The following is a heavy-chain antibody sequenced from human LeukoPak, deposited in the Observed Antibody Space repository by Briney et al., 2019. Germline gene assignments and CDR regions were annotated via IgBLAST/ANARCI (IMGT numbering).Heavy chain of an antibody. CDR1: GYTLTELS. Sequence: ASVKVSCKVSGYTLTELSMHWVRQAPGKGLEWMGGFDPEDGETIYAQKFQGRVTMTEDTSTDTAYMEPSSLRSEDTAVYYCATGGNMGGRWLAYNWFDPWGQGTLVTVSS. V-gene: IGHV1-24*01. CDR2: FDPEDGET. D-gene: IGHD2-15*01. CDR3: ATGGNMGGRWLAYNWFDP. J-gene: IGHJ5*02.